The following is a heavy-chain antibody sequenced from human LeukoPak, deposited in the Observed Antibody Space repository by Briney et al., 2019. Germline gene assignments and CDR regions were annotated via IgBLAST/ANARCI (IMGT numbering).Heavy chain of an antibody. CDR1: GFTFSSYS. D-gene: IGHD3-10*01. V-gene: IGHV3-48*01. Sequence: GGSLRLSCAASGFTFSSYSMNWVRQAPGKGLEWVSYISSSSSTIYYADSVKGRFTISRDNAKNSLYLQMNSLRAEDTAMYYCARDSTGYYGSGSYFFSGWGQGTLVTVSS. J-gene: IGHJ4*02. CDR2: ISSSSSTI. CDR3: ARDSTGYYGSGSYFFSG.